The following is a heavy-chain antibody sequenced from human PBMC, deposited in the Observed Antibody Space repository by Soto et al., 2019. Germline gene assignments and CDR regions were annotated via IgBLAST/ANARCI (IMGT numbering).Heavy chain of an antibody. CDR1: GFTFSSYG. D-gene: IGHD6-13*01. CDR3: ARDRARYSSSWSFDY. Sequence: PGGSLRLSCAASGFTFSSYGMHWVRQAPGKGLEWVAVIWYDGSNKYYADSVKGRFTISRDNSKNTLYLQMNSLRAEDTAVYYCARDRARYSSSWSFDYWGQGTLVTVSS. V-gene: IGHV3-33*01. CDR2: IWYDGSNK. J-gene: IGHJ4*02.